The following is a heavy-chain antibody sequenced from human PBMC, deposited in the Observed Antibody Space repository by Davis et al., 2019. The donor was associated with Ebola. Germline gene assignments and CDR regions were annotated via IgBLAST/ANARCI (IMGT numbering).Heavy chain of an antibody. V-gene: IGHV3-7*03. CDR1: GFTFSSYW. Sequence: GESLKISCAASGFTFSSYWMSWVRQAPGKGLEWVANIKQDGSEKYYVDSVKGRFTISRDNAKNSLYLQMNSLRAEDTAVYYCARIHYNYGMDVWGQGTTVTVSS. CDR2: IKQDGSEK. J-gene: IGHJ6*02. CDR3: ARIHYNYGMDV.